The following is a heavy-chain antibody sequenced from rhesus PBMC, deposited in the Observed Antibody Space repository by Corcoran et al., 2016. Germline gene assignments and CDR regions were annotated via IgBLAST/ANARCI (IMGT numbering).Heavy chain of an antibody. CDR1: GFTFSDHY. J-gene: IGHJ4*01. Sequence: EVQLVESGGGLVQPGGSLRLSCAASGFTFSDHYMYWVRQAPGKGLEWVGFIRSKAYGGTAEYAASVKGRFTISSDDSKSIAYLQMNSLKTEDTAVYYCTRGYYDSGFLYYFDYWGQGVLVTVSS. V-gene: IGHV3-184*01. D-gene: IGHD3-28*01. CDR3: TRGYYDSGFLYYFDY. CDR2: IRSKAYGGTA.